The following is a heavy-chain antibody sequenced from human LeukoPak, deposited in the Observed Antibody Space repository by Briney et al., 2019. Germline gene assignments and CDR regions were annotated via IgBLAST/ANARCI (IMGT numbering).Heavy chain of an antibody. CDR1: GFTFSSYW. CDR3: ATSSWDPSIDY. D-gene: IGHD6-13*01. Sequence: PGGSLRLSCAASGFTFSSYWMHWVRQAPGKGLVWVSRINSDGSSTSYADSVKGRFTISRDNAKNTLYLQMNSLRAEDTAVYYCATSSWDPSIDYWGQGTLVTVSS. J-gene: IGHJ4*02. CDR2: INSDGSST. V-gene: IGHV3-74*01.